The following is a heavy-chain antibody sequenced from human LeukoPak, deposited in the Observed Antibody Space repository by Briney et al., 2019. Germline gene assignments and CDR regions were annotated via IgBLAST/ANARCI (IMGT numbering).Heavy chain of an antibody. CDR1: GGSISSSSYY. V-gene: IGHV4-39*01. CDR3: ARGAVDALDY. D-gene: IGHD6-19*01. CDR2: IYYSGST. Sequence: PSETLSLTCTVSGGSISSSSYYWGWIRQPPGKGLEWIGSIYYSGSTYYNPSLKSRVTISVDTSKNQFSLKLSSVTAADTAVYYCARGAVDALDYWGQGTLVTVSS. J-gene: IGHJ4*02.